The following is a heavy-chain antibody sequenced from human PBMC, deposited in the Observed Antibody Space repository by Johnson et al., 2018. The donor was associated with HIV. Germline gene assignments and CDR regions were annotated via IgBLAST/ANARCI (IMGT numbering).Heavy chain of an antibody. Sequence: TFSSYWMSWVRQAPGRGLEWVANIKQDESEKYYAASVKGRFTISRDNSKNTLYVQMNSLRAEDTALYYCAKVPPSSSSSSSFDIWGQGTMVTVSS. V-gene: IGHV3-7*03. J-gene: IGHJ3*02. CDR1: TFSSYW. CDR2: IKQDESEK. D-gene: IGHD6-6*01. CDR3: AKVPPSSSSSSSFDI.